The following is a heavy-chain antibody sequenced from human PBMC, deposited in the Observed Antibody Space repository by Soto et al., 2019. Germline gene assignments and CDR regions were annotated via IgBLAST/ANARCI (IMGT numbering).Heavy chain of an antibody. CDR1: GGSISSRSDY. CDR2: IYYSGST. CDR3: ARRGGASYYDYIWGSYLRALDY. Sequence: PSETLSLTCTVSGGSISSRSDYWGWIRQPPGKGLEWIGSIYYSGSTYYNPSLKSRVTISVDTSKNQFSLKLSSVTAADTAVYYCARRGGASYYDYIWGSYLRALDYWGQGTLVTVSS. J-gene: IGHJ4*02. V-gene: IGHV4-39*01. D-gene: IGHD3-16*02.